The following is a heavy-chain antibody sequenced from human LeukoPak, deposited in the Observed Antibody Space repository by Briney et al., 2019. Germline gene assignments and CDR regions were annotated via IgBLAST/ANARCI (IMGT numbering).Heavy chain of an antibody. Sequence: PGGSLRLSCAASGFTFDDYAMHWVRQAPGKGLEWVSGVSWNSGSIAYADSVKGRFTISRDNSKNTLYLQMNSLRAEDTAVYYCAKDLVPYYDSSVALGYWGQGTLVTVSS. CDR2: VSWNSGSI. J-gene: IGHJ4*02. V-gene: IGHV3-9*01. CDR1: GFTFDDYA. D-gene: IGHD3-22*01. CDR3: AKDLVPYYDSSVALGY.